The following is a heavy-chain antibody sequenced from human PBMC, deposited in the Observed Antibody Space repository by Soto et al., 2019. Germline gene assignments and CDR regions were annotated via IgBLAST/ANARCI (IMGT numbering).Heavy chain of an antibody. CDR3: SRGGGGGGFDL. D-gene: IGHD2-15*01. J-gene: IGHJ5*02. CDR2: SSPRGTYK. V-gene: IGHV3-11*05. Sequence: QVQLVESGGALVQPGGSLRLSCATSGFTLGDHYMSWIRQAPGKGLEFISYSSPRGTYKNYADSVKGRFTVSRDNAKNAFYLQLNSLRLEDTGVYFCSRGGGGGGFDLWGQGTFVSVS. CDR1: GFTLGDHY.